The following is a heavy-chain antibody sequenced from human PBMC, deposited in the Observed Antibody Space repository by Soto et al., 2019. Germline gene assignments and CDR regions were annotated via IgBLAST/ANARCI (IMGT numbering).Heavy chain of an antibody. V-gene: IGHV1-3*01. J-gene: IGHJ4*02. Sequence: QVQLVQSGAEVKKPGASVKVSCKASGYTFTSYAMHWVRQAPGQRLEWMGWINAGNGNTKYSQKFQGRVTITRDTSASKAYMELSSLRSEDTAVYSCAIGPGGPDGPGDYWGQGTLVTVSS. CDR2: INAGNGNT. D-gene: IGHD2-15*01. CDR1: GYTFTSYA. CDR3: AIGPGGPDGPGDY.